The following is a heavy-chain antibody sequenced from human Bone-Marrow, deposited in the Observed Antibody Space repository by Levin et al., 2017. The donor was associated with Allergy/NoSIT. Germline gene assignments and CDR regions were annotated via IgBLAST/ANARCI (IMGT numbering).Heavy chain of an antibody. V-gene: IGHV1-69*13. J-gene: IGHJ6*02. CDR2: IIPILGTA. CDR1: GGTFRKFG. D-gene: IGHD2-8*01. CDR3: ARGYCTNGVCYYYYYYGMDV. Sequence: ASVKVSCKASGGTFRKFGFSWVRQAPGQGLEWMGGIIPILGTAYSAQKFQGRVTITADESTSTAYMELRSLRSEDTAVYYCARGYCTNGVCYYYYYYGMDVWGQGTTVTVSS.